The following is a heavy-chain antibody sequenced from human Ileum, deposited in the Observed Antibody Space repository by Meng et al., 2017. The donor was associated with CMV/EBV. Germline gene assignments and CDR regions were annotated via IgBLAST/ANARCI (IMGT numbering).Heavy chain of an antibody. CDR3: ARVPRSDLAY. V-gene: IGHV3-7*01. Sequence: GGSLRLSCAASGFTFSRYWMSWIRQVPGKGLEWVAILTPDGRDTYYVDSVKGRFTISRDNAKDSLYLQMNSLRAEDTALYYCARVPRSDLAYWGQGTLVTVSS. J-gene: IGHJ4*02. CDR1: GFTFSRYW. CDR2: LTPDGRDT.